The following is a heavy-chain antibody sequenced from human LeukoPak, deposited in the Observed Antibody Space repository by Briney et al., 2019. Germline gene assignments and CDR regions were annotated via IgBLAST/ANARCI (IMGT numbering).Heavy chain of an antibody. J-gene: IGHJ6*03. Sequence: GGSLRLSCAASGFTFSHYGMHWVRQAPGKGLEWVAFIRYDGSNKYYADSVKGRFTISRDNSKNTLYLQMNSLRAEDTAVYYCAKLQELGTAEDYMDVWGKGTTVTVSS. CDR2: IRYDGSNK. CDR1: GFTFSHYG. CDR3: AKLQELGTAEDYMDV. D-gene: IGHD7-27*01. V-gene: IGHV3-30*02.